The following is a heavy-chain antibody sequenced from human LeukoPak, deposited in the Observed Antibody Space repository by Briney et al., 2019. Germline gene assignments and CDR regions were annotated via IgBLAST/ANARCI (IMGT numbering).Heavy chain of an antibody. D-gene: IGHD3-10*01. CDR1: GLTFSNYA. J-gene: IGHJ5*02. CDR2: IYDSGST. Sequence: GSLRLSCAASGLTFSNYAMSWVRQAPGKGLEWIGSIYDSGSTYYNPSLKSRVTISVDTSKNQFSLKLNSVTAADTAVYYCARHYGPWGQGTLVTVSS. V-gene: IGHV4-39*01. CDR3: ARHYGP.